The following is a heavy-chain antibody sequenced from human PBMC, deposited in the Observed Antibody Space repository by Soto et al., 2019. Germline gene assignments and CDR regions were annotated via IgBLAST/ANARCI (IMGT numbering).Heavy chain of an antibody. J-gene: IGHJ4*02. CDR2: VYPDDNT. V-gene: IGHV3-53*01. D-gene: IGHD3-3*01. CDR3: ARLPGAFYYDNGDYDFLDY. Sequence: LRLSCAASGLSVVGSYMNWFRQSEQKGLEWISVVYPDDNTYYAESVRGRFTISRDRSKNTVSLQMNSLRAEDTAVYYCARLPGAFYYDNGDYDFLDYWGQVTLVTVSS. CDR1: GLSVVGSY.